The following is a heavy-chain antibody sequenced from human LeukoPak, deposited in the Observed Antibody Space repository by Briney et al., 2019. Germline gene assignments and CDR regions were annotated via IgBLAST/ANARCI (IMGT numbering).Heavy chain of an antibody. CDR3: ARRQVDLDAFDI. CDR1: GFTFSSHA. J-gene: IGHJ3*02. CDR2: ISSSGTTI. D-gene: IGHD3-3*01. V-gene: IGHV3-48*03. Sequence: GGSLRLSCAGSGFTFSSHAMSWVRQAPGKGLEWVSYISSSGTTIYCADSVKGRFTMSRDNAKTSLYLQMNSLRAEDTAVYYCARRQVDLDAFDIWGQGTMVTVSS.